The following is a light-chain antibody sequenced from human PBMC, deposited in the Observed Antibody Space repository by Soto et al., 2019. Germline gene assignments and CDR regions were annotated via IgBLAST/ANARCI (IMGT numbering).Light chain of an antibody. CDR2: SDN. Sequence: QSALTQPPSASGTPGQRVTISCSGSSSNIGTNTVIWYQQLPGAAPKLLIYSDNQRPSGVPDRFSGSKSGTSASLAISGLQSEDEADYYCAAWDVSLVVFGGGTQLPVL. CDR3: AAWDVSLVV. J-gene: IGLJ2*01. CDR1: SSNIGTNT. V-gene: IGLV1-44*01.